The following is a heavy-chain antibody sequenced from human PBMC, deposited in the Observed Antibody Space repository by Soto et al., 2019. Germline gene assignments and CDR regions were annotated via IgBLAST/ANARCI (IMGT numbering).Heavy chain of an antibody. J-gene: IGHJ4*02. CDR3: ARDFGPVPTCYDL. CDR2: IYSGGST. V-gene: IGHV3-53*01. Sequence: GVSLRLSCAASGFTVSSNYMSWVRQAPGKGLEWVSVIYSGGSTYYADSVKGRFTISRDNSKNTLYLQMNSLRAEDTAVYYCARDFGPVPTCYDLWGQGVLVPVSS. CDR1: GFTVSSNY. D-gene: IGHD2-2*01.